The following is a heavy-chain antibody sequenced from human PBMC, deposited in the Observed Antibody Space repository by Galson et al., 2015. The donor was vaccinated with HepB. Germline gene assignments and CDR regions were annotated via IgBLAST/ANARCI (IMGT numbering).Heavy chain of an antibody. CDR3: TTASGLWFGDFAFDI. CDR1: GFTFRNAW. V-gene: IGHV3-15*01. CDR2: IKSKPDRETT. J-gene: IGHJ3*02. Sequence: SLRLSCAASGFTFRNAWMGWVRQAPGKGLEWVGRIKSKPDRETTAYAATVNGRFLISRDDSKNTPYLQLNSLKTEDAAIYYCTTASGLWFGDFAFDIWGQGTMVTVSS. D-gene: IGHD3-10*01.